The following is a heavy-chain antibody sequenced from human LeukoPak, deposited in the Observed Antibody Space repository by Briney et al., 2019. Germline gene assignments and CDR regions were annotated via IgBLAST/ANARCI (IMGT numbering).Heavy chain of an antibody. CDR2: FDPEDGET. CDR1: GYTLTELS. V-gene: IGHV1-24*01. J-gene: IGHJ4*02. D-gene: IGHD6-13*01. Sequence: AASVKVSCKVSGYTLTELSMHWVRQAPGKGLDWMGGFDPEDGETIYAQKFQGRVTMTEDTSTDTAYMELSSLRSEDTAVYYCAIPGGSSRDFDYWGQGTLVTISS. CDR3: AIPGGSSRDFDY.